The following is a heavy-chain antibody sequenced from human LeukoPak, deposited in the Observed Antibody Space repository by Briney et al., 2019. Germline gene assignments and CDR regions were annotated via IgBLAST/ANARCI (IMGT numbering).Heavy chain of an antibody. Sequence: ASVKVSCKASGYTFTGYYMHWVRQAPGQGLEWMGWINPNSGGTNYAQKFQGRVTMTRDTSISTAYMELSRLRSDDTAVYYCAREQGYYDSSGYPSNWFDPWGQGTLVTVSS. CDR2: INPNSGGT. J-gene: IGHJ5*02. V-gene: IGHV1-2*02. CDR3: AREQGYYDSSGYPSNWFDP. D-gene: IGHD3-22*01. CDR1: GYTFTGYY.